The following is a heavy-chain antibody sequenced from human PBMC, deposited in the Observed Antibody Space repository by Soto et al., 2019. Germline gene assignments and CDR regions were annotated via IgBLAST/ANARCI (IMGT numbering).Heavy chain of an antibody. CDR2: IYYSGST. Sequence: QLQLQESGPGLVKPSETLSLTCTVSGGSISSSSYYWGWIRQPPGKGLEWIGSIYYSGSTYYNPSLKSRVTIPVDRSKNQFSLKLSSVTAADPAVYYCVSPAATGDYWGQGTLVTVSS. D-gene: IGHD2-15*01. J-gene: IGHJ4*02. CDR1: GGSISSSSYY. V-gene: IGHV4-39*01. CDR3: VSPAATGDY.